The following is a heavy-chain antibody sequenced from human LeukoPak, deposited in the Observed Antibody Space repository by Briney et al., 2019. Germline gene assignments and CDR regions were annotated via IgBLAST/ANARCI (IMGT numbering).Heavy chain of an antibody. CDR2: IYYSGTT. V-gene: IGHV4-39*07. CDR1: GGSISSSSYY. J-gene: IGHJ5*02. CDR3: ARSKFGIRGAFFDP. Sequence: MSSETLSLTCTVSGGSISSSSYYWGWIRQPPGKGLEWIGSIYYSGTTYDNPSLKSRVTMSVDTSKNQFSLKLSSVTAADTAVYYCARSKFGIRGAFFDPWGQGTLVTVSS. D-gene: IGHD3-10*01.